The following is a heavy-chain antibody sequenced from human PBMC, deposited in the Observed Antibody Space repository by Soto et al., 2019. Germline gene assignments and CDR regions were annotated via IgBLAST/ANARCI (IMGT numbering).Heavy chain of an antibody. V-gene: IGHV3-13*04. CDR2: IGTTGDT. CDR1: GFTFSSYD. J-gene: IGHJ4*02. D-gene: IGHD3-22*01. Sequence: GGSLRLSCSASGFTFSSYDMHWVRQGTGKGLEWVSAIGTTGDTYYAGSVKGRFTISRENAKNSLYLQMNSLRAGDTAIYYCAKGFGLGYCDSSGFNLVDYWGQGTLVTVS. CDR3: AKGFGLGYCDSSGFNLVDY.